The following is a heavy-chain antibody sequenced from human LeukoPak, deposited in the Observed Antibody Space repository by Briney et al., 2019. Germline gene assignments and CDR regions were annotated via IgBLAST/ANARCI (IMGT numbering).Heavy chain of an antibody. D-gene: IGHD3-16*01. J-gene: IGHJ4*02. CDR3: ARGGGGLDY. CDR2: TYYRSKRYN. CDR1: GDSVSSNSTD. Sequence: SQTLSLTCAISGDSVSSNSTDWDWLRQSPSSGLKWLGRTYYRSKRYNDNAVSMKGRITNNPVTSTNKFSRQLNSVTPEDTAVYYCARGGGGLDYWGQGTLVTVSS. V-gene: IGHV6-1*01.